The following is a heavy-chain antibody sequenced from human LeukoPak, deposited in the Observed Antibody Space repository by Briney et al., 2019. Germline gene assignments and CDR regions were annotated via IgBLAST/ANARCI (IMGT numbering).Heavy chain of an antibody. D-gene: IGHD3-22*01. CDR3: ARLSVRYYYDSSGFNWFDP. CDR2: IYYSGST. CDR1: SDSISSYY. V-gene: IGHV4-59*08. Sequence: SETLSLTCTVSSDSISSYYWSWIRQPPGKGLEWIGFIYYSGSTNYNPSLRSRVTISVDTSKNQFSLKLSSVTAADTAVYYCARLSVRYYYDSSGFNWFDPWGQGTLVTVSS. J-gene: IGHJ5*02.